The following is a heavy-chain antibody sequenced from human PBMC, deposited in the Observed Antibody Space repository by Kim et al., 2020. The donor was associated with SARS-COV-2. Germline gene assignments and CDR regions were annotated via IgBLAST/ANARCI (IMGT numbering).Heavy chain of an antibody. CDR2: INPNSGGT. CDR3: ARERSSYYGSGSYFSSTGQRFDY. J-gene: IGHJ4*02. Sequence: ASVKVSCKASGYTFTGYYMHWVRQAPGQGLEWMGWINPNSGGTNYAQKFQGRVTMTRDTSISTAYMELSRLRSDDTAVYYSARERSSYYGSGSYFSSTGQRFDYWGQGTLVTVSS. CDR1: GYTFTGYY. V-gene: IGHV1-2*02. D-gene: IGHD3-10*01.